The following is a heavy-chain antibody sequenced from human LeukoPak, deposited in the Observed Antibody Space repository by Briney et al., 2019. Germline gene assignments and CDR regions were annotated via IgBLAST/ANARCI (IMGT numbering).Heavy chain of an antibody. Sequence: GSSVKVSCKASGGTFSSYAISWVRQAPGQGLEWMGRIIPIFGTANYAQKFQGRVTITADKSTSTAYMELSSLRSEDTAVYYCARAPLGYFDWFFDYWGQGTLVTVSS. D-gene: IGHD3-9*01. CDR1: GGTFSSYA. V-gene: IGHV1-69*06. CDR2: IIPIFGTA. CDR3: ARAPLGYFDWFFDY. J-gene: IGHJ4*02.